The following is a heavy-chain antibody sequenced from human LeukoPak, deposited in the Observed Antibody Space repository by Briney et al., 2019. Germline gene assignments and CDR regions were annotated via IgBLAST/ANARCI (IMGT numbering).Heavy chain of an antibody. Sequence: GGSLRLSCAASGFSFSKYGMHWVRQAPGKGLEWVAVISDDANNEEYADSVKGRFTLSRDNSKNTLYLQMNSLRAEDTAVYYCAKSGSIWYYFDSWGQGTLVTVSS. CDR3: AKSGSIWYYFDS. CDR2: ISDDANNE. D-gene: IGHD6-13*01. CDR1: GFSFSKYG. V-gene: IGHV3-30*18. J-gene: IGHJ4*02.